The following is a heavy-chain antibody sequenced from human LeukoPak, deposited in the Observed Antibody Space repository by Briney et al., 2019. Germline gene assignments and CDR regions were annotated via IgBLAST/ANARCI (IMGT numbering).Heavy chain of an antibody. J-gene: IGHJ3*02. Sequence: PGRSLRLSCAASGFTFSIFAMHWVRQAPGKGLEWVSAIGSIDTYYADSVRGRFTISRDNSKNTLFLQMNFLRAEDTAIYYCAKDMVNGSGEYDAFDIWGRGTMVTVSS. CDR1: GFTFSIFA. CDR3: AKDMVNGSGEYDAFDI. D-gene: IGHD1-26*01. CDR2: IGSIDT. V-gene: IGHV3-23*01.